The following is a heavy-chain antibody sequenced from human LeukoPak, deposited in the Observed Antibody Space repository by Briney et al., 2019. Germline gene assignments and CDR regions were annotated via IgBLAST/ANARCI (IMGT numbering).Heavy chain of an antibody. V-gene: IGHV3-33*01. CDR3: AREDDSWGPNNLDL. D-gene: IGHD7-27*01. Sequence: PGGSLRFSCAASGFNFRTYGMHWVRQAPGKGLEWVAVIWYDGSYKYYADSVKGRFTITRDNSNNTLYLQMNSLRAEDTAVYYCAREDDSWGPNNLDLWGQGTMVTVSS. J-gene: IGHJ3*01. CDR2: IWYDGSYK. CDR1: GFNFRTYG.